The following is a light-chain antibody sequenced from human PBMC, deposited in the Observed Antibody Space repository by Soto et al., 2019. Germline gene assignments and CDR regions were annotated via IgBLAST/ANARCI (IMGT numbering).Light chain of an antibody. CDR2: MAS. V-gene: IGKV1-5*03. CDR1: QSISHW. Sequence: DIQMTQSPSTLSASVGDRVIITCRASQSISHWLAWYQQKPGKAPTVLIYMASALESGVPSRFSGSGSGTEFTLTINSLQPDDFATYYCQQYHSYSITFGGGTKVE. CDR3: QQYHSYSIT. J-gene: IGKJ4*01.